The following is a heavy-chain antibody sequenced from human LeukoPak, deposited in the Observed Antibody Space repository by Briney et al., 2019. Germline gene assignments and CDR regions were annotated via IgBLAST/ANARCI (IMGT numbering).Heavy chain of an antibody. D-gene: IGHD6-6*01. CDR2: ISGSGGST. J-gene: IGHJ4*02. CDR3: AKGLIEYSSSGLISDY. V-gene: IGHV3-23*01. CDR1: GFTFSSYA. Sequence: RPGGSLRLSCAASGFTFSSYAMSWVRQAPGKGLEWVSAISGSGGSTYYADSVKGRFTISRDNSKNTLYLQMNSLRAEDTAVYYCAKGLIEYSSSGLISDYWGQGTLVTVSS.